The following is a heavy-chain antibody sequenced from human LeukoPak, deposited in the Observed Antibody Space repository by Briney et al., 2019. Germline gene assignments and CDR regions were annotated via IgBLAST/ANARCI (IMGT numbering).Heavy chain of an antibody. J-gene: IGHJ3*02. V-gene: IGHV3-49*04. CDR2: IRSAAYGGTT. Sequence: GSLRLSWAASGFTFSDYYMSWVRQAPGKGLEWVGFIRSAAYGGTTEDAATVEDRFTISRDDSKQVASLQLNSLKTEDTGVYYFTRDSGGRLPLPDVFDIWAQGTMLLVS. CDR3: TRDSGGRLPLPDVFDI. D-gene: IGHD3-16*01. CDR1: GFTFSDYY.